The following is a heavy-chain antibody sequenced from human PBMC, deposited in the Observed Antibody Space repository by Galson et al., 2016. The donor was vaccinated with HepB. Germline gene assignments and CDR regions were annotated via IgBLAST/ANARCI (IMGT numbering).Heavy chain of an antibody. D-gene: IGHD3-3*01. Sequence: SLRLSCAASGFTVSSNHMGWVRQAPGKGLEWVSLIYSGGTTYYADSVKGRFTISRDNSKNTLYLQMNTLRTEDTAVYYCARQRNHDFWSAYRMHYPFDIWGQGTMVTVSS. J-gene: IGHJ3*02. CDR1: GFTVSSNH. CDR3: ARQRNHDFWSAYRMHYPFDI. CDR2: IYSGGTT. V-gene: IGHV3-66*02.